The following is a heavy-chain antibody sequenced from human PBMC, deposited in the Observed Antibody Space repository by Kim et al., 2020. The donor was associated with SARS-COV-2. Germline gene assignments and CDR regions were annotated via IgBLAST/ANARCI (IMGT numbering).Heavy chain of an antibody. CDR3: ARDILAVAGRLLLRFGMDV. D-gene: IGHD3-3*01. Sequence: GGSLRLSCAASGFSFKTYSMNWVRQAPGKGLEWVSSITSSGSNIYYADSVQGRFTISRDNAKNSLYLQMNSLRAEDTAIYYCARDILAVAGRLLLRFGMDVWGQGTTVTVSS. CDR1: GFSFKTYS. J-gene: IGHJ6*02. CDR2: ITSSGSNI. V-gene: IGHV3-21*06.